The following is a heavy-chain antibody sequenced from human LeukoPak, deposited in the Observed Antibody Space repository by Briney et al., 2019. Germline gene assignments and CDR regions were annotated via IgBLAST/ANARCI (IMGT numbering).Heavy chain of an antibody. Sequence: GGSLRLSCGASGFTLSRCWIHWLRQAPGKGLVWVSRINSDGSSTSYADSVKGRFTISRDNAKNTLYLQMDSLRAEDTAVYFCARTEYSGSYFDNWGQGTLVTVSS. D-gene: IGHD1-26*01. CDR2: INSDGSST. V-gene: IGHV3-74*01. J-gene: IGHJ4*02. CDR1: GFTLSRCW. CDR3: ARTEYSGSYFDN.